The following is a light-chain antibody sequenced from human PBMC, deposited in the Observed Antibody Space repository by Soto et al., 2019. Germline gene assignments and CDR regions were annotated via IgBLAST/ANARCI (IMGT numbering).Light chain of an antibody. V-gene: IGKV3-20*01. J-gene: IGKJ1*01. CDR2: GTS. Sequence: EIVLTQSPGTLSLSPGERATLSCRASQSISNNFLAWYQQRPGQAPRLLIYGTSIRASGAPERFSGGGSGTDFTLTITRLEPEDFAVYYCHQRQSWPRTFGQGTKVDIK. CDR1: QSISNNF. CDR3: HQRQSWPRT.